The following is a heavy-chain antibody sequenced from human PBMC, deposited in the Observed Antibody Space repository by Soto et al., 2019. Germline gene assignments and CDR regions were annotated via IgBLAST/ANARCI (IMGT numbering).Heavy chain of an antibody. CDR2: VSGSGGNT. CDR3: ATSPYYHDSSGYTIFDY. D-gene: IGHD3-22*01. CDR1: GFTFSNYA. V-gene: IGHV3-23*01. Sequence: GGSLRLSCAGSGFTFSNYAMAWVRQAPGKGLEWVSSVSGSGGNTFYADSVKGRFTISRDNSKNTLFLQMNSLRAEDTAVYYCATSPYYHDSSGYTIFDYWGQGTLVTVSS. J-gene: IGHJ4*02.